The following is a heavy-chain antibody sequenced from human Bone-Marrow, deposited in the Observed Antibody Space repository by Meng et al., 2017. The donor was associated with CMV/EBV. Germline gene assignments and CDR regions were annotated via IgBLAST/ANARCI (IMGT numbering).Heavy chain of an antibody. CDR2: IIPILGIA. CDR3: ARDGRYCSGGSCYSF. Sequence: SVKVSCKASGGTFSSYTISWVRQAPGQGLEWMGRIIPILGIANYAQKFQGRVTITADKSTSTAYMELSSLRSEDTAVYYCARDGRYCSGGSCYSFWGQGTRVTVSS. J-gene: IGHJ4*02. V-gene: IGHV1-69*04. CDR1: GGTFSSYT. D-gene: IGHD2-15*01.